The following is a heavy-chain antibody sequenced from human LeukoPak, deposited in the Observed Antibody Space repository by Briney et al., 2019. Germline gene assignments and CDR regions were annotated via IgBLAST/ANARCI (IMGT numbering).Heavy chain of an antibody. D-gene: IGHD3-22*01. CDR3: ARDRPYYYDSSGRFDY. CDR2: IYYSGST. CDR1: GGSISSSSYY. V-gene: IGHV4-39*07. Sequence: SETLSLTCTVSGGSISSSSYYWGWIRQPPGKGLEWIGSIYYSGSTYYNPSLKSRVTISVDTSKNQLSLKLSSVTAADTAVYYCARDRPYYYDSSGRFDYWGQGTQVTVSS. J-gene: IGHJ4*02.